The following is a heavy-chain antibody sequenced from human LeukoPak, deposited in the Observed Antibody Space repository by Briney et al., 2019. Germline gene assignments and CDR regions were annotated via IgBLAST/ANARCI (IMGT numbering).Heavy chain of an antibody. D-gene: IGHD1-26*01. CDR3: TTGGQIVGATGFDY. CDR2: ISYDGSNK. J-gene: IGHJ4*02. CDR1: GFTFSSYG. V-gene: IGHV3-30*03. Sequence: PGGSLRLSCAASGFTFSSYGMHWVRQAPGKGLEWVAVISYDGSNKYYADSVKGRLTIYRDNSKNTLYLQMNSLKTEDTAVYYCTTGGQIVGATGFDYWGQGTLVTVSS.